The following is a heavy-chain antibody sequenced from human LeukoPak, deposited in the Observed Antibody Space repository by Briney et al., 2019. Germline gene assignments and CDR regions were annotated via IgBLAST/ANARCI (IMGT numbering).Heavy chain of an antibody. CDR1: GFTFSSYW. D-gene: IGHD3-22*01. Sequence: GGSLRLSCAASGFTFSSYWMSWVRQAPGKGLEWVANIKQDGSEKYYEDSVKGRFTISRDNAKKSLYLQMNSLRAEDTAVYYCARLDSRATSIYFDLWGRGTLVTVSS. J-gene: IGHJ2*01. CDR2: IKQDGSEK. CDR3: ARLDSRATSIYFDL. V-gene: IGHV3-7*01.